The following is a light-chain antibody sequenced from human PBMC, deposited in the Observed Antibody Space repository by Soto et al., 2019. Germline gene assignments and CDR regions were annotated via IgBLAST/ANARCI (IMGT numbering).Light chain of an antibody. J-gene: IGKJ1*01. CDR2: GAS. CDR1: QSVSSN. Sequence: IVMTQSPSTLSVKNGERATLSCRASQSVSSNLAWYQQKPGQAPRLLIYGASTRATGIPARFSGSGSGTEYSLTISSLQSEDFGVYFCQQYDQWWTFGQGTMVDIK. V-gene: IGKV3-15*01. CDR3: QQYDQWWT.